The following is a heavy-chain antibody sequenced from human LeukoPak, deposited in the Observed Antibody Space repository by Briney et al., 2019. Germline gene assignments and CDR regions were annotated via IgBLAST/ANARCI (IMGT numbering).Heavy chain of an antibody. J-gene: IGHJ6*03. CDR3: ARAFAKDYYYYMDV. Sequence: GGSLRLSCAASEFTFSSYTMNWVRQAPGKGLEWVSSISSSSSYIYYADSVKGRFTISRDNAKNSLYLQMNSLRAEDTAVYYCARAFAKDYYYYMDVWGKGTTVTISS. CDR2: ISSSSSYI. CDR1: EFTFSSYT. D-gene: IGHD3-3*01. V-gene: IGHV3-21*04.